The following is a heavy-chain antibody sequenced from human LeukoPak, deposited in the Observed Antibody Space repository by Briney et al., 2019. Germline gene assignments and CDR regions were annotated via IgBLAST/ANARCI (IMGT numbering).Heavy chain of an antibody. J-gene: IGHJ5*02. V-gene: IGHV3-66*01. CDR3: ARKYRVNYDILTGSTWPRYFDP. CDR2: IYRGGGP. Sequence: GGSLRLSCAASGFTVSSNYMSWVRQAPAKGLEWVAVIYRGGGPDSADSVKGRFTISRDNAKNSLYLRMNNLRAEGPAVLYGARKYRVNYDILTGSTWPRYFDPWGQGTLVTVSS. D-gene: IGHD3-9*01. CDR1: GFTVSSNY.